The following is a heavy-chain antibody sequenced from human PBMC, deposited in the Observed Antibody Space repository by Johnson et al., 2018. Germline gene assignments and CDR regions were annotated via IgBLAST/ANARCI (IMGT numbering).Heavy chain of an antibody. J-gene: IGHJ1*01. Sequence: QVQLVQSGGGVVQXGRSLRLSCAASGFTFSSYAMHWVRQAPGKGLEGVAVISYDGSNKDYADSGKGRFSIPRDHSKNTLYLQMNSLTAEDTAVYYCSYYDEAIAEYFQHWGQGTLVTVSS. CDR3: SYYDEAIAEYFQH. CDR2: ISYDGSNK. D-gene: IGHD3-22*01. V-gene: IGHV3-30-3*01. CDR1: GFTFSSYA.